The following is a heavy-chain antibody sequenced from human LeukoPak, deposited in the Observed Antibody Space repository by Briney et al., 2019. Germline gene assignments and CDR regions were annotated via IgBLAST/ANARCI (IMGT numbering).Heavy chain of an antibody. CDR1: GGSISSTY. D-gene: IGHD3-22*01. CDR3: AREMGGYLNWFDP. CDR2: IYTSGST. J-gene: IGHJ5*02. Sequence: SETLSLTCTVSGGSISSTYWSWIRQPAGKGLEWIGRIYTSGSTNYNPSLKSRVTISVDTSKNHFSLNLSSVTAADTAVYYCAREMGGYLNWFDPWGQGTLVTVSS. V-gene: IGHV4-4*07.